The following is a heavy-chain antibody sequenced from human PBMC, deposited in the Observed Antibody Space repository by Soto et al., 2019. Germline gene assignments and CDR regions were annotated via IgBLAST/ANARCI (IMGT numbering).Heavy chain of an antibody. CDR2: ISYDGSNK. CDR1: GFPFSSYG. Sequence: GGSLRLSCAASGFPFSSYGMHWVRQAPGKGLEWVAVISYDGSNKYYADSVKGLFTISIEKSKNTLYLQMNSLRAEDTAVYYCAKVKGVVRGEIDYWVQGTLVTVSS. J-gene: IGHJ4*02. V-gene: IGHV3-30*18. CDR3: AKVKGVVRGEIDY. D-gene: IGHD3-10*01.